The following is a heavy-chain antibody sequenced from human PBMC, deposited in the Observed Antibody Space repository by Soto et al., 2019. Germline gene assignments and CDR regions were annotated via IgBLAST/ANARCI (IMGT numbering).Heavy chain of an antibody. CDR1: GFTFSSYW. CDR3: AISPTTNSLSGY. D-gene: IGHD3-10*01. J-gene: IGHJ4*02. V-gene: IGHV3-7*01. CDR2: MNQDGSGR. Sequence: EVQLVESGGGLVQPGGSLTLSCAVSGFTFSSYWMSWVRQAPGKGLEWVANMNQDGSGRFYVDSVKGRFTISRDNAKNSPHLQMSSLRAEDTAVYYCAISPTTNSLSGYWGQGTLVTVSS.